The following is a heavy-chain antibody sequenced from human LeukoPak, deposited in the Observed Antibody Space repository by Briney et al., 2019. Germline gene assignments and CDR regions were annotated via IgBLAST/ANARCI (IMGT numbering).Heavy chain of an antibody. V-gene: IGHV3-7*01. D-gene: IGHD1-26*01. J-gene: IGHJ5*02. CDR1: GFTFSSYW. Sequence: GGSLRLSCAASGFTFSSYWMSWVRQAPGKGLEWVANIKQDGSEKYYVDSVKGRFTISRDNAKNSLYLQMNSLRAEDTAVYYCARAHSGSYFNWFDPWGQGTLVTVYS. CDR3: ARAHSGSYFNWFDP. CDR2: IKQDGSEK.